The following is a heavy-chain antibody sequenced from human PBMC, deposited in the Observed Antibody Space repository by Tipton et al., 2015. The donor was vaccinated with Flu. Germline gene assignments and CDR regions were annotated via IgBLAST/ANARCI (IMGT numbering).Heavy chain of an antibody. V-gene: IGHV3-7*01. CDR1: GFTFTTYS. D-gene: IGHD6-13*01. CDR3: ARDRRSSRWTPPQY. Sequence: SLRLSCATSGFTFTTYSMTWVRQAPGKGLEWVAIIKQDGSEKYSEDAVKGRFTISRDDAKNILLLQISSLRADDPAVYYCARDRRSSRWTPPQYWGQGTLVTVSS. CDR2: IKQDGSEK. J-gene: IGHJ1*01.